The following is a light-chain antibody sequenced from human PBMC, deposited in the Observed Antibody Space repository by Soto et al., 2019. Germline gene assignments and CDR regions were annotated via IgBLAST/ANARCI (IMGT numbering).Light chain of an antibody. CDR2: GAS. CDR3: QQYNNWPLT. J-gene: IGKJ4*01. CDR1: QSVSSN. V-gene: IGKV3-15*01. Sequence: EIVMTQSPATLSVSPGERATLSCRARQSVSSNLAWYQQKPGQAPRLLIYGASTRATGIPARFSGSGSGTEFTLTISSLQSEDFAVYYCQQYNNWPLTLGGGTKVYIK.